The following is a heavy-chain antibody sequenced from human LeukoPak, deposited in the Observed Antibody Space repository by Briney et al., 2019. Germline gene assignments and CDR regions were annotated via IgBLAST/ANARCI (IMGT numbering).Heavy chain of an antibody. CDR2: IHPNSGVR. CDR1: GYTFTDSY. CDR3: ARGGGGNPY. Sequence: ASVKVSCKASGYTFTDSYIHWVREAPGQGLEWMGFIHPNSGVRNYAQKFQGRVTMTTDTPITTAYMEFSSLISDDTAVYYCARGGGGNPYWGQGTLVTVSS. V-gene: IGHV1-2*02. J-gene: IGHJ4*02. D-gene: IGHD4-23*01.